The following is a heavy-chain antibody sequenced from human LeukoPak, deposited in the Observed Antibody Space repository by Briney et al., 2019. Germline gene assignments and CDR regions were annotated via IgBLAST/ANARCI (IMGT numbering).Heavy chain of an antibody. CDR3: ARDYGSGSRYNDY. CDR2: ISGRSRTI. V-gene: IGHV3-48*01. CDR1: GFTFSSYG. J-gene: IGHJ4*02. D-gene: IGHD3-10*01. Sequence: PGGSLRLSCAASGFTFSSYGMNWVRQAPGKGLEWVSYISGRSRTIYYADSVRGRFTISRDNAWNSLYLQMNSLRGEDTAVYYCARDYGSGSRYNDYWGQGTLVTVSS.